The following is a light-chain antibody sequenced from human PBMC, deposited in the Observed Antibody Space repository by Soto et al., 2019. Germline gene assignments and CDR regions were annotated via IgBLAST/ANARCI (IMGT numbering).Light chain of an antibody. CDR1: QSISSW. J-gene: IGKJ1*01. CDR2: KAS. CDR3: QQYNSYWT. Sequence: DIQMTQSPSTLSASVGDRVTITCRASQSISSWLAWYQQKPGKAPKLLIYKASSLESGVPSRFSGSGCGTEFTLTISSLQPDDSATYYCQQYNSYWTFGQGTKVEIK. V-gene: IGKV1-5*03.